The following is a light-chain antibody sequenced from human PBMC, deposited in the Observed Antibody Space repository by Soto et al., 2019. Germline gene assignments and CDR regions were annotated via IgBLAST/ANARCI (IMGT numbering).Light chain of an antibody. V-gene: IGLV2-23*02. Sequence: QSVLTQPACVSGSPGQSITISCTGTSSDVGSYNLVSWYQQHPGKAPKLMIYEVSKRPSGVSNRFSGSKSGNTASLTISGLQAEDEADYYCCSYVGSRVFGGGTKVTVL. CDR2: EVS. CDR1: SSDVGSYNL. CDR3: CSYVGSRV. J-gene: IGLJ2*01.